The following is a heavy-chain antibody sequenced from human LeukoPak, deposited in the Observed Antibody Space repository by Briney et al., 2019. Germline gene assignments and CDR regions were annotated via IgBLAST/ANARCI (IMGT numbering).Heavy chain of an antibody. CDR2: IYYSGST. V-gene: IGHV4-59*12. D-gene: IGHD2-21*02. CDR1: GGSISNYY. CDR3: AGAYCGGDCYSGRAFDI. Sequence: PSETLSLTCTVSGGSISNYYWSWSRQPPGKGLEWIGYIYYSGSTNYNPSLKSRVTMSVDTSKSQFSLKLSSVTAADTAVYYCAGAYCGGDCYSGRAFDIWGQGTMVTVSS. J-gene: IGHJ3*02.